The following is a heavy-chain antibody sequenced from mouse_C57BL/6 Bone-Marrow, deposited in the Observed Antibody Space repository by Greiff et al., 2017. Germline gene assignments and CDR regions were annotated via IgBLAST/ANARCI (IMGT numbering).Heavy chain of an antibody. J-gene: IGHJ2*01. V-gene: IGHV1-55*01. D-gene: IGHD2-4*01. CDR1: GYTFTSYW. CDR2: IYPGSGST. Sequence: QVQLQQPGAELVKPGASVKMSCKASGYTFTSYWITWVKQRPGQGLEWIGDIYPGSGSTNYNEKFKSKATLTVDTSSSTAYMQLSSLTSEDSAAYYCATYDYAGGGFDYWGQGTTLTVSS. CDR3: ATYDYAGGGFDY.